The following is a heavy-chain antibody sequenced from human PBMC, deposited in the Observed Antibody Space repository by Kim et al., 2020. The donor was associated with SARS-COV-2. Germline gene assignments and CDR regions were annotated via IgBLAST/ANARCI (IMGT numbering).Heavy chain of an antibody. CDR2: INTNTGNP. CDR3: ARIEMDILTGYYYTYYYYGMGV. V-gene: IGHV7-4-1*02. J-gene: IGHJ6*02. D-gene: IGHD3-9*01. Sequence: ASVKVSCKASGYTFTSYAMNWVRQAPGQGLEWMGWINTNTGNPTYAQGFTGRFVFSLDTSVSTAYLQISSLKAEDTAVYYCARIEMDILTGYYYTYYYYGMGVGGQETTATVS. CDR1: GYTFTSYA.